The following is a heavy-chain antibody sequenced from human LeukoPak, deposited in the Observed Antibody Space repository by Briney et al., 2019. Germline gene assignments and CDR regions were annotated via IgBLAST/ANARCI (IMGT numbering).Heavy chain of an antibody. CDR2: IYYSGST. D-gene: IGHD3-10*01. CDR3: ARDLLGRGGSFDY. V-gene: IGHV4-59*01. J-gene: IGHJ4*02. CDR1: GGSISTYY. Sequence: SETLSLTCTVSGGSISTYYRSWIRQPPGKGLEWIGYIYYSGSTNYNPSLRSRVTMSVDTSKNQFSLKLSSVTAADTAVYYCARDLLGRGGSFDYWGQGTLVTVSS.